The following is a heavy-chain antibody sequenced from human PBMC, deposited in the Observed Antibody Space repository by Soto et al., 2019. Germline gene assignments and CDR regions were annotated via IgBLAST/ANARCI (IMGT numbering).Heavy chain of an antibody. D-gene: IGHD2-2*01. Sequence: GGSLRLSCAASGFTFSSYAMSWVRQAPGKGLEWVSAISGSGGSTYYADSVKGRFTISRDNSKNTLYLQMNSLRAEDTAVYYCAKSKKDIVVVPDHYYYYYMDVWGKGTTVTVSS. V-gene: IGHV3-23*01. CDR1: GFTFSSYA. CDR2: ISGSGGST. CDR3: AKSKKDIVVVPDHYYYYYMDV. J-gene: IGHJ6*03.